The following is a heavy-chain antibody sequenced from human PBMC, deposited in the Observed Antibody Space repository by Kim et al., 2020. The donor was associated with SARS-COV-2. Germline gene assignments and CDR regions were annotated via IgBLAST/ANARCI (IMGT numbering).Heavy chain of an antibody. Sequence: TPSVNSRVTISIDTSKNQFSRKLSSVTAADTAVYYCARGPPIGGGDCYSHWGQGTLVTVSS. CDR3: ARGPPIGGGDCYSH. D-gene: IGHD2-21*02. V-gene: IGHV4-30-2*05. J-gene: IGHJ4*02.